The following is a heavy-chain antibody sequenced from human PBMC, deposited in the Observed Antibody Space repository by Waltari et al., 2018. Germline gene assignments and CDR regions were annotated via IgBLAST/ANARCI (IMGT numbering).Heavy chain of an antibody. V-gene: IGHV3-23*03. J-gene: IGHJ1*01. CDR3: ARTGRGNHYDSSDFQY. CDR2: IIYSGGST. CDR1: GFSFTSYA. Sequence: EVQLLESGGALVQPGGSLRLYCAASGFSFTSYAMVWVRQAPGKGLEWVSIIYSGGSTYYADSVKGRFTVSRDNSKNTLYLEMHSLRTEDTAVYYCARTGRGNHYDSSDFQYWGQGTLVTVSS. D-gene: IGHD3-22*01.